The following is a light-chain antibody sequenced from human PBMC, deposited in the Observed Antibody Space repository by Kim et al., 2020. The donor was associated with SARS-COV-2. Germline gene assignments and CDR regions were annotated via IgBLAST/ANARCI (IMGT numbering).Light chain of an antibody. CDR2: EAS. J-gene: IGKJ1*01. CDR3: QQRSNWWT. V-gene: IGKV3-11*01. Sequence: SLAPGERATLSCRASQSVSSCLAWYQQKPGQAPRLLIYEASNRATGIPARFSGSGSGTDFTLTISSLEPEDFAVYYCQQRSNWWTFGQGTKVDIK. CDR1: QSVSSC.